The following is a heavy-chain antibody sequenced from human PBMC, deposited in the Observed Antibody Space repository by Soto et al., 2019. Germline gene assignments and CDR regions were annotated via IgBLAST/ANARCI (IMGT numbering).Heavy chain of an antibody. Sequence: HPGGSLRLSCAASGFTVSSNYMSWVRQAPGKGLEWVSVIYSGGSTYYADSVKGRFTISRDNSKNTLYLQMNSLRAEDTAVYYCERAGSHLALGMDVWGQGTTLPVSS. CDR1: GFTVSSNY. D-gene: IGHD3-10*01. V-gene: IGHV3-53*01. J-gene: IGHJ6*02. CDR2: IYSGGST. CDR3: ERAGSHLALGMDV.